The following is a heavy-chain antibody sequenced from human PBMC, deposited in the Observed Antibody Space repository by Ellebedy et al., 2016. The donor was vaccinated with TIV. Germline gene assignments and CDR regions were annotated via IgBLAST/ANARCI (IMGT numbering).Heavy chain of an antibody. CDR3: ARGSIGYDFWSGYSSYYYYYYMDV. J-gene: IGHJ6*03. CDR1: GGSFSGYY. D-gene: IGHD3-3*01. V-gene: IGHV4-34*01. CDR2: INHSGST. Sequence: SETLSLXCAVYGGSFSGYYWSWIRQPPGKGLEWIGEINHSGSTNYNPSLKSRVTISVDTSKNQFSLKLSSVTAADTAVYYCARGSIGYDFWSGYSSYYYYYYMDVWGKGTTVTVSS.